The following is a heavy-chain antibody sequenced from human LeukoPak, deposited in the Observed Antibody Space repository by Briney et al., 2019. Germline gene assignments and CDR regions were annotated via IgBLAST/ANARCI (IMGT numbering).Heavy chain of an antibody. V-gene: IGHV7-4-1*02. CDR1: GYTFTSYA. D-gene: IGHD3-22*01. J-gene: IGHJ4*02. CDR3: ARVVRGSSGYRYYFDY. Sequence: ASVKVSCKASGYTFTSYAMNWVRQAPGQELEWMGWINTNTGNPTYAQGFTGRFVFSLDTSVSTAYLQISSLKAEDIAVYYCARVVRGSSGYRYYFDYWGQGTLVTVSS. CDR2: INTNTGNP.